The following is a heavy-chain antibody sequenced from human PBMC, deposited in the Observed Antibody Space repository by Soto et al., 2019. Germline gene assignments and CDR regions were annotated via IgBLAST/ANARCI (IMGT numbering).Heavy chain of an antibody. CDR1: GYTFTSYA. V-gene: IGHV1-3*01. Sequence: QVQLVQSGAEVKKPGASVKVSCKASGYTFTSYAMHWVRQAPGQRLEWMGWINAGNGNTKYSQKFQGRVTITRDTSASTAYMELSSLRSEDTAVYYCARARNRYDSSGYYFDYWGQGTLVTVSS. J-gene: IGHJ4*02. CDR2: INAGNGNT. CDR3: ARARNRYDSSGYYFDY. D-gene: IGHD3-22*01.